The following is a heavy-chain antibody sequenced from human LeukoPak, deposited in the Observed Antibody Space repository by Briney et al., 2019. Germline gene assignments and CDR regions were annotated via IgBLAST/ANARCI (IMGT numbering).Heavy chain of an antibody. Sequence: SETLSLTCAVYGGSFSGYYWSWIRQPPGKGLEWIGEINHSGSTNYNPSLKSRVTISVDTSKNQFSLKLSSVTAADTAVYYCARDRDYVWAGSFFFDPWGQGTLVTVSS. CDR3: ARDRDYVWAGSFFFDP. D-gene: IGHD3-16*01. J-gene: IGHJ5*02. V-gene: IGHV4-34*01. CDR1: GGSFSGYY. CDR2: INHSGST.